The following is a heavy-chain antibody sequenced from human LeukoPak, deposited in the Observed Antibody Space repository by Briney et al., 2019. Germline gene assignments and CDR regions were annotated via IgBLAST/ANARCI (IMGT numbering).Heavy chain of an antibody. V-gene: IGHV4-34*01. CDR3: ARVEGRYCGSTSCYPYYFDY. CDR1: GGSFSGYY. D-gene: IGHD2-2*01. J-gene: IGHJ4*02. Sequence: PSETLSLTCAVYGGSFSGYYWSWIRQPPGKGLEWIGEINHSGSTNYNPSLKSRVTISVDTSKNQFSLKLSSVTAADTAVYYCARVEGRYCGSTSCYPYYFDYWGQGTLVTVSS. CDR2: INHSGST.